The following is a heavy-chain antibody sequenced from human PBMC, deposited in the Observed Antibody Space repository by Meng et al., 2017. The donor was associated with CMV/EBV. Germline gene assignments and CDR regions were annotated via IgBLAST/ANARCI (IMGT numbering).Heavy chain of an antibody. CDR1: GFTFSSYW. Sequence: GESLKISCAASGFTFSSYWMTWVRQAPGKGLEWVANMKQDGSEKYYVDSVKGRFTISRDNAKNSLYLQMNSLRAKDTAVYYFARDSFSNVELLDYWGQGTLVTVSS. CDR3: ARDSFSNVELLDY. CDR2: MKQDGSEK. V-gene: IGHV3-7*01. D-gene: IGHD1-26*01. J-gene: IGHJ4*02.